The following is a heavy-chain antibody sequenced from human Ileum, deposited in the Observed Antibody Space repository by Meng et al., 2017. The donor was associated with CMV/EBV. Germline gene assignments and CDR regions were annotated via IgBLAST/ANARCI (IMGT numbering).Heavy chain of an antibody. CDR2: VSYTVDT. Sequence: SETLSLTCTVPGGSIDSSTYYWGWIRQPPGKGVEWIGSVSYTVDTDYNASLRSRVTMAVDTSQSQFFLKVNSVTAADTAVYSCVRILNTGINGRGWFDLWGQGVRGTGYS. V-gene: IGHV4-39*07. CDR3: VRILNTGINGRGWFDL. J-gene: IGHJ5*01. D-gene: IGHD2-8*02. CDR1: GGSIDSSTYY.